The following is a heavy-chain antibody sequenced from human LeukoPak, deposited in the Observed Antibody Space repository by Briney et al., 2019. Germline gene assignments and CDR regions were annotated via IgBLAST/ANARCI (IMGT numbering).Heavy chain of an antibody. CDR3: ARDSVAAAGTVGYYYGMDV. J-gene: IGHJ6*02. Sequence: GLEWIGYIXXXGSTYYNPSLKSRVTISVDTSKNQFSLKLSSVTAADTAVYYCARDSVAAAGTVGYYYGMDVWGQGTTVTVSS. CDR2: IXXXGST. D-gene: IGHD6-13*01. V-gene: IGHV4-31*02.